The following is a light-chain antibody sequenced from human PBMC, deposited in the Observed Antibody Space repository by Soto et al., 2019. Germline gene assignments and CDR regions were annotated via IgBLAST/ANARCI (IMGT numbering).Light chain of an antibody. CDR2: DAS. J-gene: IGKJ4*01. CDR1: QSVSSY. Sequence: EIVLTQSPATLSLSPGERATLSCRASQSVSSYLAWYQQKPGQAPRLLIYDASNRATGIPARFSGSGSGTDFTLTNSSLEPEDFAVYYCQPRSNWPPTFGGGTKVEIK. V-gene: IGKV3-11*01. CDR3: QPRSNWPPT.